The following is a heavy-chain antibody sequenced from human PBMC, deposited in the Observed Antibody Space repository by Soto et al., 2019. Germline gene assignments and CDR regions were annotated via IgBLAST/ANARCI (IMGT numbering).Heavy chain of an antibody. CDR1: GYTFTSYG. CDR3: ARDPGYSTTWHQAFDI. V-gene: IGHV1-18*01. J-gene: IGHJ3*02. Sequence: ASVKVSCKASGYTFTSYGISGVRQAPGQGPEWMGRISTYNGNTNYVQKLQGRVTMTTDTSTNTAYMELRSLRYDDTAVYYCARDPGYSTTWHQAFDIWGQGTMVTVSS. D-gene: IGHD6-13*01. CDR2: ISTYNGNT.